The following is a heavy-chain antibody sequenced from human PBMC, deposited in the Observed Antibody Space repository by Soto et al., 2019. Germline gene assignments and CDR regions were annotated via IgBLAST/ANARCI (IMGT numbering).Heavy chain of an antibody. Sequence: GESLKISCKGSGYSFTSYWISWVRQMPGKGLEWTGRIDPSDSYTNYSPSFQGHVTISADKSISTAYLQWSSLKASDTAVYYCARGVHQLDPYYFDYWGQGTLVTVSS. J-gene: IGHJ4*02. V-gene: IGHV5-10-1*01. CDR1: GYSFTSYW. CDR3: ARGVHQLDPYYFDY. CDR2: IDPSDSYT. D-gene: IGHD6-19*01.